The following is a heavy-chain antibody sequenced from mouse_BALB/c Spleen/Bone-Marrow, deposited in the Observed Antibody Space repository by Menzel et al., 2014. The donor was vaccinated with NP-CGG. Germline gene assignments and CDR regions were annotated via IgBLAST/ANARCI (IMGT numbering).Heavy chain of an antibody. J-gene: IGHJ4*01. D-gene: IGHD2-14*01. CDR3: AREDYYRYDYVMDY. Sequence: EVQGVESGGGLAKPGGSLKLSCAASGFTLSDYYMYWVRQTPEKRLEWVATISDGGNYTYYPDSLKGRFTISRDNAKNNLNLQMSSLKSEDTAIYYCAREDYYRYDYVMDYWGQGTSVTVSS. V-gene: IGHV5-4*02. CDR2: ISDGGNYT. CDR1: GFTLSDYY.